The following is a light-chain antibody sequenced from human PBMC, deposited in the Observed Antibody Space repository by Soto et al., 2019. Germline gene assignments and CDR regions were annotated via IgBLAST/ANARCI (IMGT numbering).Light chain of an antibody. CDR3: QHYDNTPPSVT. J-gene: IGKJ3*01. V-gene: IGKV3-20*01. Sequence: EIVLTQSPDTLSLSPGERATLSCRASQSVSSDYLVWYQQKPGLPPRLLIYGASRRATGIPDRFSGSGSGTDLILTISRLGPEDFAVYYCQHYDNTPPSVTFGPGTKVDIK. CDR1: QSVSSDY. CDR2: GAS.